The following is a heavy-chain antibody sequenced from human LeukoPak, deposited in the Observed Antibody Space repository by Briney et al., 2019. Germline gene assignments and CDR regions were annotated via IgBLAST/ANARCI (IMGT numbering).Heavy chain of an antibody. CDR2: IYYSGST. D-gene: IGHD3-10*01. J-gene: IGHJ4*02. CDR3: ARALGYYGSGIDY. Sequence: PSETLSLTCTVSGGSISSYYWSWIRQPPGKGLEWIGYIYYSGSTNYNPSLKSRVTISVDTSRNQFSLKLSSVTAADTAVYYCARALGYYGSGIDYWGQGTLVTVSS. CDR1: GGSISSYY. V-gene: IGHV4-59*12.